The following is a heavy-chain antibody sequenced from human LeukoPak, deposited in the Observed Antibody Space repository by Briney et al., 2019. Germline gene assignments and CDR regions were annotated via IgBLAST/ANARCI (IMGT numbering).Heavy chain of an antibody. V-gene: IGHV3-30*02. D-gene: IGHD6-19*01. Sequence: GGSLRLSCAASGFTFSSYGMHWVRQAPGKGLEWVAFIRYDGSNKYYADSVKGRLTISRDNSKNTLYLQMDSLRAEDTALYYCAQKAGVAGTLYYYYYGMDVWGQGTTVPVSS. J-gene: IGHJ6*02. CDR1: GFTFSSYG. CDR2: IRYDGSNK. CDR3: AQKAGVAGTLYYYYYGMDV.